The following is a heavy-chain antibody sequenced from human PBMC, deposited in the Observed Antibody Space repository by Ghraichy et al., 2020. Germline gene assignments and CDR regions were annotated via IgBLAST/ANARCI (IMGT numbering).Heavy chain of an antibody. CDR3: ARDGYYDSSGHPRSDAFDI. CDR1: GGSISSGGYY. J-gene: IGHJ3*02. V-gene: IGHV4-31*03. CDR2: IYYSGST. D-gene: IGHD3-22*01. Sequence: SETLSLTCTVSGGSISSGGYYWSWIRQHPGKGLEWIGYIYYSGSTYYNPSLKSRVTISVDTSKNQFSLKLSSVTAADTAVYYCARDGYYDSSGHPRSDAFDIWGQGTMVTVSS.